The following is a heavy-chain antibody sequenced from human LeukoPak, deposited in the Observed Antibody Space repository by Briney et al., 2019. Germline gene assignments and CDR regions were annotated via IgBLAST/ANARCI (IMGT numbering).Heavy chain of an antibody. J-gene: IGHJ3*02. CDR3: ARDCSSDTCYGNVFDI. V-gene: IGHV3-21*01. D-gene: IGHD2-2*01. CDR2: ISSSSSYI. Sequence: GGFLRLSCAASGFTFNTFTINWVRQAPGQGLEWISSISSSSSYIYYADSVRGRFTISRDNAKNSLNLQMNSLRADDTAVYYCARDCSSDTCYGNVFDIWGQGTMVIVSS. CDR1: GFTFNTFT.